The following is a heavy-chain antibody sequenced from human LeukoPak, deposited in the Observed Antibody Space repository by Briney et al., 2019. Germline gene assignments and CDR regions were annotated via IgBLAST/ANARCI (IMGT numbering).Heavy chain of an antibody. J-gene: IGHJ4*02. CDR1: GYSFTSYW. V-gene: IGHV5-51*01. CDR3: ARIGIVGATGGYYFDY. CDR2: IYPGDSDT. D-gene: IGHD1-26*01. Sequence: GESLKISCKGSGYSFTSYWIGWVRQMPGKGLEWMGIIYPGDSDTRYSPSFQGQVTISADKSISTAYLQWSSLKASDTAMYYCARIGIVGATGGYYFDYWGQGTLVTVSS.